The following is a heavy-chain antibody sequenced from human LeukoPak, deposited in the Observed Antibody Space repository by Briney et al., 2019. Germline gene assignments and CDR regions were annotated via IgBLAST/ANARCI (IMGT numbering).Heavy chain of an antibody. CDR1: GFTFTFYA. CDR2: ISYDGSSK. V-gene: IGHV3-30*04. J-gene: IGHJ4*02. Sequence: PGRSLRLSCAASGFTFTFYAIHWVRQAPGKGLEWVALISYDGSSKYYADSVKGRFTISRDNSKNTLYLQMNSLTTEDTAVYYCARDPAATGDYFDYWGQGTLVTVSS. D-gene: IGHD6-13*01. CDR3: ARDPAATGDYFDY.